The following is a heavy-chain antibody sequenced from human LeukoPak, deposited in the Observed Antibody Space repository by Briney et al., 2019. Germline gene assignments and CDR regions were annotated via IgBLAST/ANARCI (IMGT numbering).Heavy chain of an antibody. CDR1: GGSFSGYY. J-gene: IGHJ3*02. CDR2: INHSGST. CDR3: ARGQSRGYSYGYRSGAFDI. V-gene: IGHV4-34*01. Sequence: SETLSLTCAVYGGSFSGYYWSWIGQPPGKGLEWIGEINHSGSTNYNPSLKSRVTISVDTSKNQFSLKLSSVTAADTAVYYCARGQSRGYSYGYRSGAFDIWGQGTMITVSS. D-gene: IGHD5-18*01.